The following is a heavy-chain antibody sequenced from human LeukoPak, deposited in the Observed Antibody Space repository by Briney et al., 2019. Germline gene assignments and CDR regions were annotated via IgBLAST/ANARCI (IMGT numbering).Heavy chain of an antibody. Sequence: GGSLRLSCAASGFTFRTYAVHWVRQAPGKGLEWVAFISYDGGNKYYADSVKDRFTISRDNSKNTLYLQMNSLRAEDTAVYYCAREGPGIAAAGTVYDYWGQGTLVTVSS. J-gene: IGHJ4*02. D-gene: IGHD6-13*01. V-gene: IGHV3-30*04. CDR3: AREGPGIAAAGTVYDY. CDR1: GFTFRTYA. CDR2: ISYDGGNK.